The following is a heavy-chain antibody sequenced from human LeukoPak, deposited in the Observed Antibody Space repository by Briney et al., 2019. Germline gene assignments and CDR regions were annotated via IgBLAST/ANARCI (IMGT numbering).Heavy chain of an antibody. CDR3: ARGYSSTWPDAFDI. CDR1: GFTFSNYS. D-gene: IGHD6-13*01. V-gene: IGHV3-30-3*01. CDR2: ISYDGTKK. Sequence: GGSLRLSCVASGFTFSNYSMHWVRQAPGKGLEWMAVISYDGTKKYYADSVKGRFTISRDYSKKTLYLQMNSLRGEDTALYYCARGYSSTWPDAFDIWGQGTMVTVSS. J-gene: IGHJ3*02.